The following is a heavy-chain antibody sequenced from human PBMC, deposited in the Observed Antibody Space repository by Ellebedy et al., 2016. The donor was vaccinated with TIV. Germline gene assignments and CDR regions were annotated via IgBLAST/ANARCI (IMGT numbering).Heavy chain of an antibody. CDR1: GDTFRNYA. D-gene: IGHD2-15*01. Sequence: SVKVSCKASGDTFRNYAIGWVRHPPRQRLEWLGGIIPVFDTAKYAPKFQGRVTITVDESSTTSYLELSSLRPEDTAMYYCARAIKWFDVWGQGTQVTVSS. CDR3: ARAIKWFDV. V-gene: IGHV1-69*13. J-gene: IGHJ5*02. CDR2: IIPVFDTA.